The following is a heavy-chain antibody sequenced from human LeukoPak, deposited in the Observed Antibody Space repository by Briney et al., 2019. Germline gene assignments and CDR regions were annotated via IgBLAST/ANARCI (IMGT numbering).Heavy chain of an antibody. J-gene: IGHJ4*02. CDR3: AKEKWLLLRRALDY. D-gene: IGHD3-22*01. Sequence: GGSLRLSCTTSGFTFSSYALSWVRQAPGKGLEWVSGIRVSGSTYYPDSVTGRFTISRDNSENTLYLQMNSLRAEDTAVYYCAKEKWLLLRRALDYWGQGTLVTVSS. CDR2: IRVSGST. V-gene: IGHV3-23*01. CDR1: GFTFSSYA.